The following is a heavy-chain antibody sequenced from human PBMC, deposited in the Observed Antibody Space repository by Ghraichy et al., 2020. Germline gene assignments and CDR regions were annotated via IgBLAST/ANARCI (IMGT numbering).Heavy chain of an antibody. CDR2: IYSSGNT. Sequence: GGSLRLSCAASGFTVSDHYMTWVRQAPGKGLEWVSVIYSSGNTYYADSVKGRFTIFRDSSRNTVYFQMNSLRVDDTAVYFCARERVEVARIPLDVFDIWGQGTVVTVSS. J-gene: IGHJ3*02. D-gene: IGHD2-21*01. CDR3: ARERVEVARIPLDVFDI. CDR1: GFTVSDHY. V-gene: IGHV3-53*01.